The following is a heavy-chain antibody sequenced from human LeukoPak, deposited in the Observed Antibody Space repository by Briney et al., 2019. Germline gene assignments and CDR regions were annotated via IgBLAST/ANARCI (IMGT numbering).Heavy chain of an antibody. CDR3: ARLRYFDWTVDY. CDR2: IYTSGST. Sequence: KPSETLSPTPTVSGGSISSYYWSWIRQPARKGLGWIGRIYTSGSTNYNPSLKSRVTMSVDTSKNQFSLKLSSVTAADTAVYYCARLRYFDWTVDYWGQGTLVTVSS. D-gene: IGHD3-9*01. J-gene: IGHJ4*02. V-gene: IGHV4-4*07. CDR1: GGSISSYY.